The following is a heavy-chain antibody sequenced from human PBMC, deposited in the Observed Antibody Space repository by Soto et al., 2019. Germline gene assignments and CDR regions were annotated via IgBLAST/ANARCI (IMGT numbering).Heavy chain of an antibody. CDR3: ARAPRMAVAGTGAAFDI. V-gene: IGHV1-69*01. CDR2: IIPIFGTA. D-gene: IGHD6-19*01. J-gene: IGHJ3*02. CDR1: GGTFSSYA. Sequence: QVQLVQSGAEVKKPGSSVKVSCKASGGTFSSYAISWVRQAPGQGLEWMGGIIPIFGTANYAQKFQGRVTITADESTSTAYMEPSSLRSEDTAVYYCARAPRMAVAGTGAAFDIWGQGTMVTVSS.